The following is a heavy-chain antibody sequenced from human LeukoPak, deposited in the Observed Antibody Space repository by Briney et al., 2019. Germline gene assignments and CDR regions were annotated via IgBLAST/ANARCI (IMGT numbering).Heavy chain of an antibody. CDR2: ISGSGGST. D-gene: IGHD6-13*01. Sequence: GGSLRLSCAASGFTFSSYAMSWVRQAPGKGLEWVSAISGSGGSTYYADFVKGRFTISRDNSKNTLYLQMNSLRAEDTAVYYCAKDVDSSSWFTSLPEYYFDYWGQGTLVTVSS. CDR1: GFTFSSYA. J-gene: IGHJ4*02. CDR3: AKDVDSSSWFTSLPEYYFDY. V-gene: IGHV3-23*01.